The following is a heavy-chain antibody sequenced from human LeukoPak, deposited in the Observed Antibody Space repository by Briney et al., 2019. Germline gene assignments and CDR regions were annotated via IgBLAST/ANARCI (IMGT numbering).Heavy chain of an antibody. CDR2: ISYDGSNK. D-gene: IGHD2-2*01. CDR1: GFTFSSYA. J-gene: IGHJ3*02. CDR3: ARDRYCSSTSCSPGAFDI. Sequence: PGGSLRLSCAASGFTFSSYAMHWVRQAPGKGLEWVAVISYDGSNKYYADSVKGRFTISRDNSKNTLYLQMNSLRAEDTAVYYCARDRYCSSTSCSPGAFDIWGQGTMVTVSS. V-gene: IGHV3-30-3*01.